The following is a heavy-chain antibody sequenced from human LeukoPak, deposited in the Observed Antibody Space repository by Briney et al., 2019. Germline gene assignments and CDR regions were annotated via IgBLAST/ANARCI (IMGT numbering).Heavy chain of an antibody. Sequence: PSETLSLTCTVSGGSISSSSYYWGWIRQLPGKGLEWIGSIYYSGSTYYNPSLKSRVTISVDTSKTQFSLKLSSVTAADTAVYYCARQNYGGNPDAFDIWGQGTMVTVSS. CDR3: ARQNYGGNPDAFDI. V-gene: IGHV4-39*01. J-gene: IGHJ3*02. CDR1: GGSISSSSYY. D-gene: IGHD4-23*01. CDR2: IYYSGST.